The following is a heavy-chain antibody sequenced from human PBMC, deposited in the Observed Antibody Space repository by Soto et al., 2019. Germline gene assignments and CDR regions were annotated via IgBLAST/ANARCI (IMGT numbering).Heavy chain of an antibody. CDR2: IFPNGRDK. V-gene: IGHV3-30*13. CDR1: GFNFNTYF. J-gene: IGHJ4*02. Sequence: QVQLVQSGGGVVQPGRSLRLSCAASGFNFNTYFMHWVRQAPGKGLEWVAMIFPNGRDKEYADSVKGRFTISRDNYNNRMYMQMDSLRPEDTAVYYCARDDDHGSNWDLAYWGQGALVTVSS. CDR3: ARDDDHGSNWDLAY. D-gene: IGHD1-26*01.